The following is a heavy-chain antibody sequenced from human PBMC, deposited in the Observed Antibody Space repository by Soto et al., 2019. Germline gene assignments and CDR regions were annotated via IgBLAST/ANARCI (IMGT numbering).Heavy chain of an antibody. Sequence: GESLKISCAASGFIFSTYWMTWVRQAPGKGLEWVANIKPDGSAKNYVDSVKGRFTISRDNSKNMLFLQMNSLRAEDTAIYYCAKKANSGPGSQYFDNWGQGTLVTVSS. V-gene: IGHV3-7*03. CDR3: AKKANSGPGSQYFDN. CDR2: IKPDGSAK. D-gene: IGHD3-10*01. CDR1: GFIFSTYW. J-gene: IGHJ4*02.